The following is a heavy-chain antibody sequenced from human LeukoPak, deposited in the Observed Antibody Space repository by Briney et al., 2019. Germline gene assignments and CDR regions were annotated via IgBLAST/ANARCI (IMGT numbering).Heavy chain of an antibody. CDR2: IYYSGST. CDR3: ARAGYYDSSGYYGGYYYYGMDV. CDR1: GGSISSGGYY. Sequence: PSQTLSLTCTVSGGSISSGGYYWSWIRQHPGKGLEWIGYIYYSGSTYYNPSLKSRVTISVDTSKNQFSLKLSSVTAADTAVYYCARAGYYDSSGYYGGYYYYGMDVWAKGHWSPSL. V-gene: IGHV4-31*03. D-gene: IGHD3-22*01. J-gene: IGHJ6*02.